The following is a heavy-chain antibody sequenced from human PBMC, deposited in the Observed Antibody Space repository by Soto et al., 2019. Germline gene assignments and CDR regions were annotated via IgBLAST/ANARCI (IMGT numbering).Heavy chain of an antibody. Sequence: QLQLQESGPGLVKPSETLSLTCTVSGGSISSSSYYWGWIRQPPGEGLECIGSIYYSGSTYYNPSLKSRDTRSVDTSKNQFSLKLSSVTAADTAVYYCALSLLQWLEYWYFDLWGRGTLVTVSS. J-gene: IGHJ2*01. CDR1: GGSISSSSYY. CDR3: ALSLLQWLEYWYFDL. D-gene: IGHD6-19*01. CDR2: IYYSGST. V-gene: IGHV4-39*01.